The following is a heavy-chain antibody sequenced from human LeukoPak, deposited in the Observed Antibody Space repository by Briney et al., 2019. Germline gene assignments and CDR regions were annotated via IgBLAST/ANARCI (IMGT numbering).Heavy chain of an antibody. D-gene: IGHD1-26*01. CDR1: GDSISSSHYY. CDR2: IYHSGTT. V-gene: IGHV4-61*01. CDR3: ARNIVGPRQVDY. J-gene: IGHJ4*02. Sequence: SETLSLTCTVSGDSISSSHYYWSWIRQPPGKGLAWIGYIYHSGTTNYNPSLKSRVTISVDTSKSQFSLKLSSVTAADTAIYYCARNIVGPRQVDYWGQGTLVTVSS.